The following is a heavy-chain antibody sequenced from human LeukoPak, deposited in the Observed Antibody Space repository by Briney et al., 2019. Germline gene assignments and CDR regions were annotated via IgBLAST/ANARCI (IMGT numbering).Heavy chain of an antibody. CDR2: ISTSSSYI. D-gene: IGHD2-15*01. CDR3: ARGADGVSSNSRGWFDP. J-gene: IGHJ5*02. CDR1: GFTFNRYN. Sequence: PGRSLRLSCAASGFTFNRYNMNWVRQAPGKGLEWVSSISTSSSYIYYADSVRGRFTISRDNAKNSLYLQMNSLRAEDTAVYSCARGADGVSSNSRGWFDPWGQGTLVTVSS. V-gene: IGHV3-21*01.